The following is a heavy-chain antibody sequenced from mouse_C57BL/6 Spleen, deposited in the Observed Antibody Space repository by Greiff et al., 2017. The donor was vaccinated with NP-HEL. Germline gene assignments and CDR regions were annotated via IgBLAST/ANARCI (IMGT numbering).Heavy chain of an antibody. J-gene: IGHJ1*03. V-gene: IGHV1-64*01. D-gene: IGHD1-1*01. Sequence: QVQLQQPGAELVKPGASVKLSCKASGYTFTSYWMHWVKQRPGQGLEWIGMIHPNSGSTNYNEKFKSKATLTVDKSSSTAYMQLSSLTSEDSAVYYFARPYGSSYRYYDVWCTGTTVTVSS. CDR2: IHPNSGST. CDR3: ARPYGSSYRYYDV. CDR1: GYTFTSYW.